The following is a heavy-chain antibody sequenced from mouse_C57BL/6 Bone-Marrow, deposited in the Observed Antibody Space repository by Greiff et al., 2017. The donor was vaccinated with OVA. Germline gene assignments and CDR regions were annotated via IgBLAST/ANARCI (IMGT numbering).Heavy chain of an antibody. D-gene: IGHD1-1*01. CDR2: IHPNSGST. CDR3: ARYGSSNYFDY. CDR1: GYTFTSYW. Sequence: VQLQQPGAELVKPGASVKLSCKASGYTFTSYWMHWVKQRPGQGLEWIGLIHPNSGSTNYNEKFKSKATLTVDKSSSTAYMQLSSLTSEDSAVYYCARYGSSNYFDYWGQGTTLTVSS. J-gene: IGHJ2*01. V-gene: IGHV1-64*01.